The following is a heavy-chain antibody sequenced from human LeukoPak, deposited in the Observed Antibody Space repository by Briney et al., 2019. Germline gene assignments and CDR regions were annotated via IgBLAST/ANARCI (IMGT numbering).Heavy chain of an antibody. J-gene: IGHJ4*02. Sequence: GGSLRLSCAASGFTFSSYWMSWVRQAPGKGLEWVANIKQDGSEKYYVDSVKGRFTISRDNAKNSLYLQMNSLRAEDTAVYYCARDLPRYCSSTSCENYWGQGTLVTVSS. V-gene: IGHV3-7*01. CDR2: IKQDGSEK. D-gene: IGHD2-2*01. CDR1: GFTFSSYW. CDR3: ARDLPRYCSSTSCENY.